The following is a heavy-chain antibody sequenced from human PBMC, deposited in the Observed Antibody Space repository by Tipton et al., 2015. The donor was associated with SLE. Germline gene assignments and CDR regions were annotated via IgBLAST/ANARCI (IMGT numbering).Heavy chain of an antibody. V-gene: IGHV3-9*01. CDR3: AKDIGCSGGSCYGFDY. CDR1: GFTFDDYA. CDR2: ISWNSGSI. J-gene: IGHJ4*02. Sequence: SLRLSCAASGFTFDDYAMHWVRQAPGKGLEWVSGISWNSGSIGYADSVKGRFTISRDNAKNSLYLQMNSLRAEDTALYYCAKDIGCSGGSCYGFDYWGQGTLVTVSS. D-gene: IGHD2-15*01.